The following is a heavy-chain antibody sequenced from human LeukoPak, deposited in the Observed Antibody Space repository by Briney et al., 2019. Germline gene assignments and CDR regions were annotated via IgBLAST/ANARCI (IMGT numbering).Heavy chain of an antibody. V-gene: IGHV3-9*01. CDR3: AKDAGGYDFWSGYYARLTSDAFDI. Sequence: GGSLRLSCAASGFTFDDYAMHWVRHAPGKGLEWVSGISWNSGSIVYADSVKGRFTISRDNAKNSLYLQMNSLRAEDTALYYCAKDAGGYDFWSGYYARLTSDAFDIWGQGTMVTVSS. CDR1: GFTFDDYA. CDR2: ISWNSGSI. J-gene: IGHJ3*02. D-gene: IGHD3-3*01.